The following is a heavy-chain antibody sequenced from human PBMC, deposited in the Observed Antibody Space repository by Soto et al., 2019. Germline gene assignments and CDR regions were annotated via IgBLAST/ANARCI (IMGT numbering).Heavy chain of an antibody. V-gene: IGHV1-46*01. Sequence: ASVKVSCKASGYTFTSHYIHWVRQAPGQGLEWMGIINPRGGYATYAQKFEGRVTMDRDTSTSTIYMEMSSLISEDTAVYYRGREVAGVGANQWLAPGGQGTLVTVSS. CDR1: GYTFTSHY. CDR2: INPRGGYA. D-gene: IGHD3-16*01. J-gene: IGHJ5*02. CDR3: GREVAGVGANQWLAP.